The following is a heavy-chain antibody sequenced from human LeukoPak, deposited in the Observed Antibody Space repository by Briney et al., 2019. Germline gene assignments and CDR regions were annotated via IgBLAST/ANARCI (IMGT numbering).Heavy chain of an antibody. CDR1: AFTFSNYW. D-gene: IGHD3-16*01. CDR3: VRDDGGAGQNFDY. Sequence: GGSLRLSCAASAFTFSNYWMHWVRQAPGKGLVWVSRINSDGSGTAYADFVKGRFSISRDNAKNTLYLQMTSLRAEGTAVYYCVRDDGGAGQNFDYWGQGTLVTVSS. V-gene: IGHV3-74*01. J-gene: IGHJ4*02. CDR2: INSDGSGT.